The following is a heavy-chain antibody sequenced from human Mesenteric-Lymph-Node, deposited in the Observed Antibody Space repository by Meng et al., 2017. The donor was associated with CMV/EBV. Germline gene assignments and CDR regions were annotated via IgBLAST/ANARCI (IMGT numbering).Heavy chain of an antibody. D-gene: IGHD3-10*01. CDR3: ARDSANFGALSPFDY. CDR2: IYYSGST. Sequence: SETLSLTCTAPGGSISSYYWSWIRKPPGKGLEWIGYIYYSGSTNNNPSLKSRVTISVDTSKNQFSLRLNSVTAADAAVYYCARDSANFGALSPFDYWGQGTLVTVSS. CDR1: GGSISSYY. J-gene: IGHJ4*02. V-gene: IGHV4-59*12.